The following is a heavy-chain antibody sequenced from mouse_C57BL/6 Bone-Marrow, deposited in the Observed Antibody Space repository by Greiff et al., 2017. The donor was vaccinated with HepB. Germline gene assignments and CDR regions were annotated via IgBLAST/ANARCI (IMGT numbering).Heavy chain of an antibody. Sequence: QVQLQQPGAELVKPGASVKLSCKASGYTFTSYWMQWVKQRPGQGLEWIGEIDPSDSYTNYNQKFKGKATLTVDTSSSTAYMQLSSLTSEDSAVYYCASQLGDYWGQGTTLTVSS. CDR2: IDPSDSYT. V-gene: IGHV1-50*01. CDR3: ASQLGDY. J-gene: IGHJ2*01. CDR1: GYTFTSYW. D-gene: IGHD4-1*02.